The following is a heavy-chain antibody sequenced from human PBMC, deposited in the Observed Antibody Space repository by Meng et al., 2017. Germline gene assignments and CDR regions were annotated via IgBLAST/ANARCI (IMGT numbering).Heavy chain of an antibody. D-gene: IGHD4-17*01. CDR2: IIPIFGTA. CDR3: ARGVNYGDDVY. J-gene: IGHJ4*02. V-gene: IGHV1-69*05. CDR1: GGTFSSYV. Sequence: QVQLVQAGAEVKKPGSSLKVSCKASGGTFSSYVISWVRQAPGQGLEWMGGIIPIFGTANYAQKFQGRVTITTDESTSTAYMELSSLRSEDTAVYYCARGVNYGDDVYWGQGTLVTVSS.